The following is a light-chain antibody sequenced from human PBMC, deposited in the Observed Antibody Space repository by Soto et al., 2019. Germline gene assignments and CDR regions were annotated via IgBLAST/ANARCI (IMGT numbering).Light chain of an antibody. J-gene: IGKJ4*01. CDR1: QSVSSY. CDR2: DAS. V-gene: IGKV3-11*01. CDR3: QQRSNWPLT. Sequence: QSLATLSLKQGERATLSCRASQSVSSYLAWYQQKPGQAPRLLIYDASNRATGIPARFSGSGSGTDFTLTISSLEPEDFAVYYCQQRSNWPLTFGG.